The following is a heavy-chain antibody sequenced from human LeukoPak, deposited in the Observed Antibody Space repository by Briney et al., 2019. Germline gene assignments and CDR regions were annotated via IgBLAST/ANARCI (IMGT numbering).Heavy chain of an antibody. CDR3: ARVRGLEWLLKHLDS. Sequence: PGGSLRLSCTASGFTFSTYEMNWVRQAPGKGLEWASYISGSGYPIYYADSVKGRFTISRDNAKNSLYLQMNSLRAEDTAIYYCARVRGLEWLLKHLDSWGQGTLVTVSS. CDR2: ISGSGYPI. J-gene: IGHJ4*02. V-gene: IGHV3-48*03. CDR1: GFTFSTYE. D-gene: IGHD3-3*01.